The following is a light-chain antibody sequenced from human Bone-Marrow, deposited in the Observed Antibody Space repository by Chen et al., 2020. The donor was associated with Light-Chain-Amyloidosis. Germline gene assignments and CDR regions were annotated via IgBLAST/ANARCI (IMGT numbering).Light chain of an antibody. CDR2: GNS. CDR3: QSYDSSLSGSV. V-gene: IGLV1-40*01. CDR1: SSNIGAGYD. Sequence: QSVLTQPPSVSGAPGQRVTISCTGSSSNIGAGYDVHWYQQLPGTAPNLLIYGNSNRPSGVPDRFSGSKSGTSASLALTGLQAEDEADYYCQSYDSSLSGSVFGGGTKLTVL. J-gene: IGLJ2*01.